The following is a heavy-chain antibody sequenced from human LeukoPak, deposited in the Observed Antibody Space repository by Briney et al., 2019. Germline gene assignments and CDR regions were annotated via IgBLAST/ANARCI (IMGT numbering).Heavy chain of an antibody. V-gene: IGHV3-7*01. D-gene: IGHD6-13*01. J-gene: IGHJ4*02. Sequence: GGSLRLSCAASGFTFSSYWMSWVRQAPGKGLEWVAIIKQDGSEKYSVDSVKGRFIISRDNAKNSLYLQMNRLRVEDTALYYCARDSLEYTTSSAAYWGQGALVTVSS. CDR2: IKQDGSEK. CDR1: GFTFSSYW. CDR3: ARDSLEYTTSSAAY.